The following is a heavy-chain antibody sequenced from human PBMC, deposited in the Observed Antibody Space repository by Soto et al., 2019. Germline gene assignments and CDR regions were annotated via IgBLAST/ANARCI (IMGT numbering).Heavy chain of an antibody. CDR2: MNPNSGNT. D-gene: IGHD4-17*01. V-gene: IGHV1-8*01. J-gene: IGHJ5*02. CDR3: ASSRGLMTTVTTNWFDP. Sequence: ASVKVSCKASGYTFTSYDINWVRQATGQGLEWMGWMNPNSGNTGYAQKFQGRVTMTRNTSISTAYMELSSLRSEDTAVYYCASSRGLMTTVTTNWFDPWGQGTLVTVSS. CDR1: GYTFTSYD.